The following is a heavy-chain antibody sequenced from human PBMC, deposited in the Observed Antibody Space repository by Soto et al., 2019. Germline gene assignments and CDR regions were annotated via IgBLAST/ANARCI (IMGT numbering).Heavy chain of an antibody. Sequence: SETLSLTCTVSGGSVSSGDFYWSWIRQPPGKGLEWIGYIYYNGSTNYNPSLKRRVTISSDTSKNQFSLKLFAVTAAYTAVYDSARDRPRPIYNSAYYNYGLDVWGPGTTVTVSS. V-gene: IGHV4-61*08. J-gene: IGHJ6*02. CDR2: IYYNGST. CDR1: GGSVSSGDFY. D-gene: IGHD6-19*01. CDR3: ARDRPRPIYNSAYYNYGLDV.